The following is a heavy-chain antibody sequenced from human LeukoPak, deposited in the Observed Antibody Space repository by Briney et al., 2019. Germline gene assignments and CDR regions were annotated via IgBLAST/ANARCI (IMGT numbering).Heavy chain of an antibody. J-gene: IGHJ4*02. V-gene: IGHV3-23*01. CDR1: GLTFSSYW. CDR3: AKDQPYVVVAANPGN. CDR2: ISGSGGST. D-gene: IGHD2-15*01. Sequence: GGSVRLSCAASGLTFSSYWMHWVRQAPGKGLVWVSGISGSGGSTYYADSVKGRFTISRDNSKNTLYLQMNSLRAEDTAVYYCAKDQPYVVVAANPGNWGQGTLVTVSS.